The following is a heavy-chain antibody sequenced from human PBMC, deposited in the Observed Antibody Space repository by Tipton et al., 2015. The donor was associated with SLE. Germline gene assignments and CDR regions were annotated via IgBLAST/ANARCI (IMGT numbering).Heavy chain of an antibody. J-gene: IGHJ4*02. D-gene: IGHD3-9*01. V-gene: IGHV3-30*04. CDR2: ISYDGSNK. CDR1: GFTFSSYA. CDR3: ARADIFGGGNPPFDY. Sequence: SLRLSCAASGFTFSSYAMHWVRRAPGKGLEWVAVISYDGSNKYYADSVKGRFTISRDNSKNTLYLQMNSLRAEDTAVYYCARADIFGGGNPPFDYWGQGTLVTVSS.